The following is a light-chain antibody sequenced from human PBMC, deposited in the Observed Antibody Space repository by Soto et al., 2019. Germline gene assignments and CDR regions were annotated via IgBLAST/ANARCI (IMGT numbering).Light chain of an antibody. J-gene: IGKJ1*01. CDR1: QVLLYSSNNKNY. V-gene: IGKV4-1*01. Sequence: DIVMSRSPDSLAVSLGERATINCKAGQVLLYSSNNKNYFAWYQQKPGQPPKLLIYWASTRESGVPDRFSGSGSGTDFTLTISSLQAEDVAVYYCQQYYSTPRTFGQGTKVDIK. CDR2: WAS. CDR3: QQYYSTPRT.